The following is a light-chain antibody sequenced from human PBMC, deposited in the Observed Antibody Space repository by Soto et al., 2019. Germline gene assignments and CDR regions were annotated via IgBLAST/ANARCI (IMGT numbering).Light chain of an antibody. Sequence: AIRMTQSPSSLSASTGDRVTITCRASQGISSYLAWYQQKPGKAPKLLIYAASTLQSGVPSRFSGSESGTDFTLTISSLQPEDSASYYCQQYYNSVLTFGGGTKVDIK. CDR1: QGISSY. CDR3: QQYYNSVLT. CDR2: AAS. V-gene: IGKV1-8*01. J-gene: IGKJ4*01.